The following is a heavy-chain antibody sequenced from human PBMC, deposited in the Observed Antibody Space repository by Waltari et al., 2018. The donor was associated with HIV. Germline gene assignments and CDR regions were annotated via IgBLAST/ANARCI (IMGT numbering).Heavy chain of an antibody. CDR2: IYWDDDK. V-gene: IGHV2-5*02. Sequence: QITLKESGPTLVKPTQTLTLTCTFSGFSLSTSGVGVGWIRQPPGKALEWLALIYWDDDKRYSPSLKSRLTITKNTSKNQVVLTRTNMDPVDTATYYCAHQYSSSWPYYFDYWGQGTLVTVSS. J-gene: IGHJ4*02. CDR1: GFSLSTSGVG. D-gene: IGHD6-13*01. CDR3: AHQYSSSWPYYFDY.